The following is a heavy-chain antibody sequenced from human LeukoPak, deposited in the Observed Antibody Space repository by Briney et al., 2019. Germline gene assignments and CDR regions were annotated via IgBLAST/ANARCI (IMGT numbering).Heavy chain of an antibody. V-gene: IGHV3-23*01. CDR3: AIFSASGWQGFDY. D-gene: IGHD6-19*01. CDR1: GFPFSSYA. Sequence: GGSLRLSCAASGFPFSSYAMSWVRQAPGKGLEWVSAISGSGGSTYYADSVKGRFTISRDNSKNTLYLQMNSLRAEDTAVYHCAIFSASGWQGFDYWGQGTLVTVSS. J-gene: IGHJ4*02. CDR2: ISGSGGST.